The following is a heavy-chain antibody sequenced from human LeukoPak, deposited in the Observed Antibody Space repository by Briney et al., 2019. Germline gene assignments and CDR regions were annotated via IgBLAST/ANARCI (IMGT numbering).Heavy chain of an antibody. J-gene: IGHJ4*02. CDR3: AKSRITMIVVAPRY. Sequence: GGSLRLSCAASGFTFSSYATSWVRQAPGKGLEWVSAISGSGGSTYYADSVRGRFTISRDNSKNTLYPQMNSLRAEDTAVYYCAKSRITMIVVAPRYWGQGTLVTVSS. CDR2: ISGSGGST. V-gene: IGHV3-23*01. CDR1: GFTFSSYA. D-gene: IGHD3-22*01.